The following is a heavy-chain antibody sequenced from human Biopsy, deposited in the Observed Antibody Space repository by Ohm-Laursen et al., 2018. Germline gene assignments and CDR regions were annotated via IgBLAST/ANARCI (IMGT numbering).Heavy chain of an antibody. CDR1: GYTFSSYG. Sequence: SVKVSCKASGYTFSSYGINWVRQAPGQGLEWLGWISTYNGNTNYAQNLQGRVTMTTDTSTSTAYMELRSLRSDDTAVYYCARGGTLVVVPTAALHSFDIWGQGTMVTVSS. D-gene: IGHD2-2*01. CDR2: ISTYNGNT. V-gene: IGHV1-18*01. J-gene: IGHJ3*02. CDR3: ARGGTLVVVPTAALHSFDI.